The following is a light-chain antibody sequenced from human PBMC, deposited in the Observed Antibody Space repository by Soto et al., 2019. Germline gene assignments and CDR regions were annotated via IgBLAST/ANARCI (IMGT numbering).Light chain of an antibody. J-gene: IGKJ2*01. CDR3: QQYGSSPPYT. CDR1: QSVSSSY. CDR2: GAS. Sequence: EIVLTQSPGTLSLSPGERATLSCRASQSVSSSYLAWYQQKPGQAPRLLIYGASSRATGIPDRFSGSGSGTDFTLTISRLEPERFAVYYCQQYGSSPPYTFGQGTKLEIK. V-gene: IGKV3-20*01.